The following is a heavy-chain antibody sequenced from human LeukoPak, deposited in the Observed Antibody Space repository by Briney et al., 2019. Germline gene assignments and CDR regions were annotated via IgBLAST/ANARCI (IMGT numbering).Heavy chain of an antibody. J-gene: IGHJ5*01. V-gene: IGHV1-3*03. Sequence: ASVKVSCKASGYTFTTYAIHWVHQAPGQRLEWMGWVNPANGKTKYSQEFQGRLTITRNPYANTAYMELSSLRSEDMAVYYCAREGGYCTITSCPNWFDSWGQGTLVTVSS. CDR1: GYTFTTYA. CDR2: VNPANGKT. CDR3: AREGGYCTITSCPNWFDS. D-gene: IGHD2-2*01.